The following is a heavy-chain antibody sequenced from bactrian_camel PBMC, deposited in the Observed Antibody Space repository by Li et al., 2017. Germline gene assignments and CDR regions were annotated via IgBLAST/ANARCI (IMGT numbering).Heavy chain of an antibody. J-gene: IGHJ4*01. CDR2: LDSYAAA. D-gene: IGHD6*01. Sequence: HVQLVESGGGSVQAGGSLTLSCVVSGFIGRTSCMGWFRQPPGKEREAVATLDSYAAARYANPVKGRFTISRDSDTDTVYLQMNSLQPEDTGTYYCAAKRYGGMMCTLQVEFNYWGQGTQVTVS. CDR1: GFIGRTSC. V-gene: IGHV3S53*01. CDR3: AAKRYGGMMCTLQVEFNY.